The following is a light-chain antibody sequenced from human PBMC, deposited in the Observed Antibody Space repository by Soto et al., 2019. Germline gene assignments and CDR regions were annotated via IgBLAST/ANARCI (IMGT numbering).Light chain of an antibody. Sequence: DIRMTQSPSSLSASVGDRVTITCRASQRTSSYLNWYQQKPGKAPKLLIYAASSLESGVPSRFSGSGSGTDFTLTISSLQPEDFATYYCQQSSSIPPTFGQGTKLEIK. J-gene: IGKJ2*01. CDR3: QQSSSIPPT. CDR2: AAS. CDR1: QRTSSY. V-gene: IGKV1-39*01.